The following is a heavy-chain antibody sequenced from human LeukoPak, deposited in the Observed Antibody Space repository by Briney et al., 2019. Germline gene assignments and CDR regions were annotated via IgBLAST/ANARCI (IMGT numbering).Heavy chain of an antibody. CDR2: IYYSGST. J-gene: IGHJ4*02. V-gene: IGHV4-39*01. CDR1: GGSISSSSYY. D-gene: IGHD6-13*01. CDR3: ARQWAAAGPDDY. Sequence: SETLSLTCTVSGGSISSSSYYWGWIRQPPGKGLEWIGSIYYSGSTYYNPSLKSRVTISVDTSKNQSSLKLSSVTAADTAVYYCARQWAAAGPDDYWGQGTLVTVSS.